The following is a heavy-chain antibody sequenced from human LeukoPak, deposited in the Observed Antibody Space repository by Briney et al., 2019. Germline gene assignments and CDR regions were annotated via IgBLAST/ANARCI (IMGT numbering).Heavy chain of an antibody. D-gene: IGHD6-19*01. J-gene: IGHJ4*02. V-gene: IGHV3-30-3*01. Sequence: GGSLRLSCAASGFTFSSYAMHWVRQAPGKGLEWVAVISYDGSNKYYADSVKGRFTISRDNSKNTLYLQMNSLRAEDTAVYYCARPAGIAVSNARFDYWGQGTLVTVSS. CDR2: ISYDGSNK. CDR3: ARPAGIAVSNARFDY. CDR1: GFTFSSYA.